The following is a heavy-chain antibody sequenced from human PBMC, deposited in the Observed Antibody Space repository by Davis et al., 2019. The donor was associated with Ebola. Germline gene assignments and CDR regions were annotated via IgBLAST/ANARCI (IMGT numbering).Heavy chain of an antibody. CDR2: IKEDGSEK. Sequence: GESLKISCAASGFTFRSYWMSWVRQAPGTGLEWVAKIKEDGSEKLEVDSVKGRFTISRDNAKDSLYLQMNSLRAEDTAVYYCARGSRNMDVWGQGTTVTVSS. J-gene: IGHJ6*02. V-gene: IGHV3-7*03. CDR3: ARGSRNMDV. CDR1: GFTFRSYW.